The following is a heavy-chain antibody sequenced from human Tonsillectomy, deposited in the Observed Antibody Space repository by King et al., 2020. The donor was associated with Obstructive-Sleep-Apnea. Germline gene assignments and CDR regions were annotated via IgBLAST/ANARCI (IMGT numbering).Heavy chain of an antibody. CDR2: IKSKTDSGTT. D-gene: IGHD3-10*01. CDR1: GFTFSDAW. Sequence: VQLVESGGGLVRPGGSLRLSCEASGFTFSDAWMTWVRQAPGKGLEWVGRIKSKTDSGTTDYPAPVEDRFTISRDDSKNTLYLQMNNLRTEDTAVYYCSPVMLRGVPRNWGQGTLVTVSP. J-gene: IGHJ4*02. CDR3: SPVMLRGVPRN. V-gene: IGHV3-15*01.